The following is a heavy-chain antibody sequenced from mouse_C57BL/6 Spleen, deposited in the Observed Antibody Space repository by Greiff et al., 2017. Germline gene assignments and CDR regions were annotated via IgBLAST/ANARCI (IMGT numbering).Heavy chain of an antibody. J-gene: IGHJ2*01. V-gene: IGHV1-18*01. CDR2: INPNNGGT. CDR1: GYTFTDYN. D-gene: IGHD1-1*01. CDR3: ARENGSYYYFDY. Sequence: VQLQQSGPELVKPGASVKIPCKASGYTFTDYNMDWVKQSHGKSLEWIGDINPNNGGTIYNQKFKGKATLTVDKSSSPAYMELRSLTSEDTAVYYCARENGSYYYFDYWGQGTTLTVSS.